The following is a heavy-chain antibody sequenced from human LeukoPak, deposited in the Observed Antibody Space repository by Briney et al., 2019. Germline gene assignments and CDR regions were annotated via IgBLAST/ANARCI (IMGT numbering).Heavy chain of an antibody. Sequence: GASVKVSCKASGYTFTGYYMHWVRQAPGQGLEWMGWINPNSGGTNYAQKFQGRVTMTRDTSISTAYMELSRLRSDDTAVYYCARDVVDYGDCAWNDYYGMDVWGQGTTVTVSS. CDR2: INPNSGGT. CDR1: GYTFTGYY. D-gene: IGHD4-17*01. J-gene: IGHJ6*02. CDR3: ARDVVDYGDCAWNDYYGMDV. V-gene: IGHV1-2*02.